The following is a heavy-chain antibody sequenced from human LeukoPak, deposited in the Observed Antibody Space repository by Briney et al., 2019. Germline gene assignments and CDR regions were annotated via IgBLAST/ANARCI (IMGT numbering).Heavy chain of an antibody. Sequence: PGGSLRLSCAASGFTFSSYAMSWVRQAPGKGLEWVSAISGSGGSTYYADSVKGRFTISRDNSKNTLYLQMNSLRAEDTALYYCAKDTGLDLGATTVFDYWGQGTLVTVSS. CDR1: GFTFSSYA. CDR2: ISGSGGST. J-gene: IGHJ4*02. V-gene: IGHV3-23*01. CDR3: AKDTGLDLGATTVFDY. D-gene: IGHD1-26*01.